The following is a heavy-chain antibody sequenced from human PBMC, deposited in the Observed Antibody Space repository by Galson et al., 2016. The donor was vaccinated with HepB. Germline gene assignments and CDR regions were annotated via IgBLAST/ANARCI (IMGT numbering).Heavy chain of an antibody. CDR3: ARPGKRWLHLPLEY. CDR1: GYTFTNYD. V-gene: IGHV1-8*01. CDR2: MDPNSGNT. J-gene: IGHJ4*02. D-gene: IGHD5-24*01. Sequence: SVKVSCKASGYTFTNYDINWVRQATGQGLEWMGWMDPNSGNTGYAQKFQGRVTMTRNTSISTAYMELSSLRSEDTAVYYCARPGKRWLHLPLEYWGQGTLVTVSS.